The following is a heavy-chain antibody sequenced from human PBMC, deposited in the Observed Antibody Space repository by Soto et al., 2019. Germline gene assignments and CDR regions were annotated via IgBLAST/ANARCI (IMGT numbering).Heavy chain of an antibody. J-gene: IGHJ4*02. CDR1: GFTFSSYG. D-gene: IGHD3-9*01. Sequence: QVQLVEAGGGVVQPGMSLRLSCAAAGFTFSSYGMHCVRQAPGKGLEWVAVIWYDGSNKYYADSVKGRLTISRDNSKNTLYLHMHSLRAEDTAVYYFARYLQIGFFDYWGQGTLVTVS. CDR2: IWYDGSNK. V-gene: IGHV3-33*01. CDR3: ARYLQIGFFDY.